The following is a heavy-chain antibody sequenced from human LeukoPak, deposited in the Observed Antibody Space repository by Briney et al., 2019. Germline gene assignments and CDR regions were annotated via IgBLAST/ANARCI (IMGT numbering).Heavy chain of an antibody. CDR3: ARDWGGYSSSRVTPY. Sequence: GGSLRLSCAASGFTFSDYYMSWIRQAPGKGLEWVSYISSSGSTIYYAGSVKGRFTISRDNAKNSLYLQMNSLRAEDTAVYYCARDWGGYSSSRVTPYWGQGTLVTVSS. V-gene: IGHV3-11*01. J-gene: IGHJ4*02. D-gene: IGHD6-13*01. CDR2: ISSSGSTI. CDR1: GFTFSDYY.